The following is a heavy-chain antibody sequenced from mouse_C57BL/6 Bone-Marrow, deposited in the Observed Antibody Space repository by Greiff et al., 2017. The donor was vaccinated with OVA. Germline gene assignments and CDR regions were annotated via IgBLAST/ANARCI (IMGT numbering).Heavy chain of an antibody. J-gene: IGHJ1*03. V-gene: IGHV3-6*01. D-gene: IGHD1-1*01. CDR3: ARDSYYYGSSYGWYFDV. CDR2: ISYDGSN. CDR1: GYSITSGYY. Sequence: EVKVEESGPGLVKPSQSLSLTCSVTGYSITSGYYWNWIRQFPGNKLEWMGYISYDGSNNYNQSLKNRISITRDTSKNQFFLKLNSVTTEDTATYYCARDSYYYGSSYGWYFDVWGTGTTVTVSS.